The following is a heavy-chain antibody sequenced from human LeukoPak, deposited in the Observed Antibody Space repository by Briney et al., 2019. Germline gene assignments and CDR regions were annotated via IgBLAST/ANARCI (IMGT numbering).Heavy chain of an antibody. D-gene: IGHD3-22*01. CDR3: ARRQESYDSSGYQKPRAEYFQH. CDR2: MNPNSGNT. J-gene: IGHJ1*01. CDR1: GYTFTSYD. V-gene: IGHV1-8*01. Sequence: ASVKVSCKASGYTFTSYDINWVRQATGQGLEWVGWMNPNSGNTGYAQKFQGRVTMTRNTSISTAYMELSSLRSEDTAVYYCARRQESYDSSGYQKPRAEYFQHWSQGTLVTVSS.